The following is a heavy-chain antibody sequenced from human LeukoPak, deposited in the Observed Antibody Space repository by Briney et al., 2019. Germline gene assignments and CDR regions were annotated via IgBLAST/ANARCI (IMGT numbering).Heavy chain of an antibody. J-gene: IGHJ6*02. D-gene: IGHD2-2*01. CDR3: ARHMPYYYGMDV. V-gene: IGHV4-59*08. CDR2: IYYSGST. CDR1: GGSISSYY. Sequence: SETLSLTCTVSGGSISSYYWSWIRQPPGKGLEWIGYIYYSGSTNYNPSLKSRVTISVDTSKNQFSLKLSSVTAADTAVYYCARHMPYYYGMDVWGQGTTVTVSS.